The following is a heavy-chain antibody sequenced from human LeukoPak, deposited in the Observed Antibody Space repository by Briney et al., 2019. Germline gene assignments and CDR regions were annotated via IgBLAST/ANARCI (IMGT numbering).Heavy chain of an antibody. CDR3: ARDLSNYGQYYYYYYYMDV. CDR2: INWNGGST. D-gene: IGHD4-11*01. V-gene: IGHV3-20*04. J-gene: IGHJ6*03. CDR1: GFTFDDYG. Sequence: PGGSLRLSCAASGFTFDDYGMSWVRQAPGKGLEWVSGINWNGGSTGYADSVKGRFTISRDNAKNSLYLQINSLRAEDTALYYCARDLSNYGQYYYYYYYMDVWGKGTTVTVSS.